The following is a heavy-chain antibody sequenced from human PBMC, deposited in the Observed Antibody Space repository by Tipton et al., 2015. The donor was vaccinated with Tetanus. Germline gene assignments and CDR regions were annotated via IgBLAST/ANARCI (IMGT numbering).Heavy chain of an antibody. CDR1: GGSISGYY. D-gene: IGHD3-22*01. V-gene: IGHV4-34*01. CDR3: ARGVTMIVVVNYFDY. J-gene: IGHJ4*02. Sequence: TLSLACTVSGGSISGYYWNWIRQLPGKGLEWIGEINHSGSTKYNPSLKSRVTISVDTSGNLFSLKLSSVTAADTAVYYCARGVTMIVVVNYFDYWGQGILVTVSS. CDR2: INHSGST.